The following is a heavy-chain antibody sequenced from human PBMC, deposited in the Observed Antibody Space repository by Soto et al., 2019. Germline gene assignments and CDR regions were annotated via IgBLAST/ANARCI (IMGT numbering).Heavy chain of an antibody. V-gene: IGHV1-69*04. CDR2: ITPVFGIV. CDR3: AREVEIVTTSGYYYYYMDV. J-gene: IGHJ6*03. Sequence: SVKVSCKASGGTFSSYAISWVRQAPGQGLEWMGRITPVFGIVKNAQQFQGRVTITADRSTSTAYMELSSLRSEDTAVCYCAREVEIVTTSGYYYYYMDVWGKGTQVTVSS. CDR1: GGTFSSYA. D-gene: IGHD5-12*01.